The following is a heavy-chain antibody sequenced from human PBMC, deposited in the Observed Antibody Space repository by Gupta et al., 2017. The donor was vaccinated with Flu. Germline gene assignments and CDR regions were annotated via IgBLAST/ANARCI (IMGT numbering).Heavy chain of an antibody. CDR1: GGSISSGGYY. CDR3: ARQGPLHYYDSSGYYGDYWYFDL. Sequence: QVQLQESGPGLVKPSQPLSLTCTVSGGSISSGGYYWSWIRQHPGKGLGWIGYIYYSGSTYYNPSLKSRVTISVDTSKNQFSLKLSSVTAADTAVYYCARQGPLHYYDSSGYYGDYWYFDLWGRGTLVTGSS. V-gene: IGHV4-31*03. CDR2: IYYSGST. D-gene: IGHD3-22*01. J-gene: IGHJ2*01.